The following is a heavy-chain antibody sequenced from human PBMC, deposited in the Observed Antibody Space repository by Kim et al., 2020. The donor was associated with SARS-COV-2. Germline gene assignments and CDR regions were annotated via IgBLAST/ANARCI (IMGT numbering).Heavy chain of an antibody. Sequence: SETLSLTCTVSGGSISSSSYYWGWIRQPPGKGLEWIGSIYYSGSTYYNPSLKSRVTISVDTSKNQFSLKLSSVTAADTAVYYCARQKSGYDYEVEYWGQGTLVTVSS. CDR3: ARQKSGYDYEVEY. V-gene: IGHV4-39*01. CDR1: GGSISSSSYY. CDR2: IYYSGST. D-gene: IGHD5-12*01. J-gene: IGHJ4*02.